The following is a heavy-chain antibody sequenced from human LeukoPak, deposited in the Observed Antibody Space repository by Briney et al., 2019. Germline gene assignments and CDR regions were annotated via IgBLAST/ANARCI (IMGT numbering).Heavy chain of an antibody. V-gene: IGHV4-30-4*01. CDR2: IYYSGST. D-gene: IGHD3-22*01. CDR1: GGSFSGYY. Sequence: SGTLSLTCAVYGGSFSGYYWSWIRQPPGKGLEWIGYIYYSGSTYYNPSLKSRVTISVDTSKNQFSLKLSSVTAADTAVYYCARDPPHYYDSSGRPIWGQGTLVTVSS. J-gene: IGHJ4*02. CDR3: ARDPPHYYDSSGRPI.